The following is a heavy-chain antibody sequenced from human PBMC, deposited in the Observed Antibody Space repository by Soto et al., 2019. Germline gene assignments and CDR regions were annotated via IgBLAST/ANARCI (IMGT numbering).Heavy chain of an antibody. Sequence: ASVKVSCTASGYTFTSYDINWVRQATGQGLEWMGWMNPNSGNTGYAQKFQGRVTMTRNTSISTAYMELSSLRSEDTAVYYCAGRMVRAHYYYYGMEVWGKATTGT. CDR1: GYTFTSYD. CDR2: MNPNSGNT. CDR3: AGRMVRAHYYYYGMEV. J-gene: IGHJ6*04. D-gene: IGHD3-10*01. V-gene: IGHV1-8*01.